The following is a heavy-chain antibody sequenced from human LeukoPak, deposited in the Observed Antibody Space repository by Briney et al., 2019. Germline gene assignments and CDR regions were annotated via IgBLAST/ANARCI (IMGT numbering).Heavy chain of an antibody. Sequence: PSETLSLTCTVSGGSISSYYWSCIRQPPGKGLEWIGYIYYSGSTNYNPSLKSRVTISVDRSKNQFSLKLSSVAAADTAVYYCAGGGRVALVIWGQGTMVTVSS. J-gene: IGHJ3*02. D-gene: IGHD3-10*01. V-gene: IGHV4-59*12. CDR1: GGSISSYY. CDR3: AGGGRVALVI. CDR2: IYYSGST.